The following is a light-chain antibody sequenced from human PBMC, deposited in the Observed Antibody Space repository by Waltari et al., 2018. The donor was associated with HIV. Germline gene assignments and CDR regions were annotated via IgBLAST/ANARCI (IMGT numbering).Light chain of an antibody. CDR3: SSYTSTSTGV. V-gene: IGLV2-14*01. CDR2: EVS. CDR1: SRDVGGYND. Sequence: QSARTQPASVSGSPGQSITISCTGTSRDVGGYNDVSWYQQHPGKAPKFMIYEVSNRPSGVSKRFSGSKSGNTASLTISGLQAEDEADYYCSSYTSTSTGVFGTGTKVTVL. J-gene: IGLJ1*01.